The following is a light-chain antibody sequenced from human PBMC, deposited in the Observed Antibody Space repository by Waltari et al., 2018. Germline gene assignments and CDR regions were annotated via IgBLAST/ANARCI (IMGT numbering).Light chain of an antibody. CDR2: DAT. CDR3: QQRRNWPPV. CDR1: QSVSSY. Sequence: EIVLTQSPATLSLSPGERATLSCRARQSVSSYLDWYQQKPGQAPRLLIYDATNRATGNPASFSGEGSRTAFTLPISSREPEGFAVYYCQQRRNWPPVFGGGTKVESK. V-gene: IGKV3-11*01. J-gene: IGKJ4*01.